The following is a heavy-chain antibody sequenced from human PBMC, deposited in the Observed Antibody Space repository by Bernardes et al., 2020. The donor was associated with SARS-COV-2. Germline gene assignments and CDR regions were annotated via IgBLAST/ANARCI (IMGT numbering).Heavy chain of an antibody. CDR1: GGSIAGRSYY. CDR2: IHYSGNT. D-gene: IGHD3-22*01. CDR3: ARRVPLDDSFDI. Sequence: SETLYLTCTVSGGSIAGRSYYWAWVRQFPGKGLEWIGSIHYSGNTLYNPYLKSRVTMSVDTSKNQFSLKLSSGTAADSAMYFCARRVPLDDSFDIWGQGTAVTISS. J-gene: IGHJ3*02. V-gene: IGHV4-39*01.